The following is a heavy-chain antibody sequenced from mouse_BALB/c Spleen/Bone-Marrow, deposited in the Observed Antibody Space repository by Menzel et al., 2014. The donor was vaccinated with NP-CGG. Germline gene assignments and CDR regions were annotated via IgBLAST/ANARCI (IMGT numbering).Heavy chain of an antibody. J-gene: IGHJ1*01. V-gene: IGHV1-31*01. CDR2: IYPYNGVS. Sequence: VQLQQSGPELVKPGASVKISRKASGYSFTGYYMHWVKQGHGNSLDWIGYIYPYNGVSSYNQKFKGKATLTVDKSSSTAYMELRSLTSDDSAVYYCESRGEYFDVWGAGTTVTVSS. CDR1: GYSFTGYY. CDR3: ESRGEYFDV.